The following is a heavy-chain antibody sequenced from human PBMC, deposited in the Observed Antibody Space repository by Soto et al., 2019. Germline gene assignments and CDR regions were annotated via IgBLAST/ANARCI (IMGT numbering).Heavy chain of an antibody. D-gene: IGHD2-15*01. Sequence: EVQLSESGGGLVQPGGSLRLSCAASGFTFSSYAMSWVRQAPGKGLEWVSAISGSGGSTYYADSVKGRFTISRDNSKNTLYLQMNSLRAEDTAVYYCAKKYCSGGSCYSQDDPFDYWGQGTLVTVSS. CDR2: ISGSGGST. CDR1: GFTFSSYA. V-gene: IGHV3-23*01. J-gene: IGHJ4*02. CDR3: AKKYCSGGSCYSQDDPFDY.